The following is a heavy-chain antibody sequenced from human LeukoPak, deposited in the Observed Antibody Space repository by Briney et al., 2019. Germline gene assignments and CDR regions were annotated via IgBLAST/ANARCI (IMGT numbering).Heavy chain of an antibody. CDR2: IIPIFGTA. V-gene: IGHV1-69*01. J-gene: IGHJ4*02. CDR1: GGTFSSYA. CDR3: ARTGTPDEDFDY. D-gene: IGHD1-7*01. Sequence: ASVKVSCKASGGTFSSYAISWVRQAPGQGLEWMGGIIPIFGTANYAQKFQGRVTITADESTSTAYMELSSLRSEDTAVYYCARTGTPDEDFDYWGQGTLVTVSS.